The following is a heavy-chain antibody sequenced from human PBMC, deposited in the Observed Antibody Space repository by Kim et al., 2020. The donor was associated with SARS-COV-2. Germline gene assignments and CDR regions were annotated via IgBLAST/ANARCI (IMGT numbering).Heavy chain of an antibody. V-gene: IGHV7-4-1*02. D-gene: IGHD7-27*01. Sequence: ASVKVSCKASGYTFNNYPMNWVRQAPGQGLEWMGWINTDTGNPTYAQGFAGRFVFSLDTSVSTAYLQISSLKAEDTAVYYCGKETGDNCFDYWGQGTLVTVSS. J-gene: IGHJ4*02. CDR2: INTDTGNP. CDR3: GKETGDNCFDY. CDR1: GYTFNNYP.